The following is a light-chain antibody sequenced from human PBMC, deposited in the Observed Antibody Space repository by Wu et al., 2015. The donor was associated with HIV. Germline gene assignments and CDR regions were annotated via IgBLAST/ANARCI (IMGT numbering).Light chain of an antibody. CDR1: QSVSTY. V-gene: IGKV3-11*01. CDR2: DAS. CDR3: QQRNSWPPGPLT. Sequence: EIVLTQSPATLSLSPGERATLSCRASQSVSTYLAWYQQKAGQAPRLLIYDASKRATGIPARFSGSGSGTDFTLTISSLEPEDFAVYYCQQRNSWPPGPLTFGGGTKVEIK. J-gene: IGKJ4*01.